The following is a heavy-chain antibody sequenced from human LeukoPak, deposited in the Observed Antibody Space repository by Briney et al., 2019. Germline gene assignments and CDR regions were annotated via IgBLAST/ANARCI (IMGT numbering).Heavy chain of an antibody. D-gene: IGHD3-16*01. V-gene: IGHV3-23*01. Sequence: GGSLRLSCAASGFTFSSYAMSWVRQAPGKGLEWVSAISGSGGSTYYADSVKGRFTISRDNSKNTLYLQMNSLRAEDTAVYYCTTGVSGVMTAPWGQGTLVTVSS. J-gene: IGHJ5*02. CDR2: ISGSGGST. CDR3: TTGVSGVMTAP. CDR1: GFTFSSYA.